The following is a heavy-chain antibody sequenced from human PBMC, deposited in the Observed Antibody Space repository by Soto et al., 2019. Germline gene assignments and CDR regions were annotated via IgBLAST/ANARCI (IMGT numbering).Heavy chain of an antibody. CDR1: GFTFSSYA. J-gene: IGHJ4*02. Sequence: GGSLRLSCAASGFTFSSYAISWVRRAPGKGLEWVSAISGSGGSTYYADSVKGRFTISSDNSKNTLYLQMNSLRAEDTAVYYCAKGPNYDFWSGYTSYYFDYWGQGTLVTVSS. D-gene: IGHD3-3*01. CDR2: ISGSGGST. V-gene: IGHV3-23*01. CDR3: AKGPNYDFWSGYTSYYFDY.